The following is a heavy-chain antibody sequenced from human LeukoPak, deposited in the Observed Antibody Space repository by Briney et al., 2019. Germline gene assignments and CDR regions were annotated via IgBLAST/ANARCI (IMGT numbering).Heavy chain of an antibody. CDR2: ISYDGSNK. V-gene: IGHV3-30*18. Sequence: PGGSLRLSCAASGFTFSSYGMHWVRQAPGKGLEWVAVISYDGSNKYYADSVKGRFTISRDNSKNTLYLQMNSLRAEDTAVYYCAKDQTSSWYYYGSGSFDYWGQGTLVTVSS. CDR1: GFTFSSYG. CDR3: AKDQTSSWYYYGSGSFDY. J-gene: IGHJ4*02. D-gene: IGHD3-10*01.